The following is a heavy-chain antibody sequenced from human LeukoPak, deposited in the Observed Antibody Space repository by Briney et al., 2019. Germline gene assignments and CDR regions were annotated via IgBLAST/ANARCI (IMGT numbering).Heavy chain of an antibody. D-gene: IGHD6-13*01. CDR3: ARGLATAGQYYFDF. CDR2: IYYSGST. V-gene: IGHV4-39*01. CDR1: GDSISSSRYY. J-gene: IGHJ4*02. Sequence: PSETLSLTCTVSGDSISSSRYYWGWLRQPPGKRLEWIGTIYYSGSTYDNPSLKSRVTISVDTSKNQFSLKLSSVTAADSAMYYCARGLATAGQYYFDFWGQGTLVTVSS.